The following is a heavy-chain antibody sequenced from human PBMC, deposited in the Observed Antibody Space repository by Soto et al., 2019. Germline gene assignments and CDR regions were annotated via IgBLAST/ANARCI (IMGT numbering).Heavy chain of an antibody. CDR2: ISGSGGST. V-gene: IGHV3-23*01. CDR3: AISGYDYVWGSYRHFDY. J-gene: IGHJ4*02. Sequence: PGGSLRLSCAASGFTFSSYAMSWVRQAPGKGLEWVSAISGSGGSTYYADSVKGRFTISRDNSKNTLYLQMNSLRAEDTAVYYCAISGYDYVWGSYRHFDYWGQRTLVTVSS. D-gene: IGHD3-16*02. CDR1: GFTFSSYA.